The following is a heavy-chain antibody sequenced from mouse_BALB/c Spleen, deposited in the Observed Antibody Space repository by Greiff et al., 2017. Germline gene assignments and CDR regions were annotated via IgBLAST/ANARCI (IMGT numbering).Heavy chain of an antibody. CDR1: GYAFSSSW. CDR2: IYPGDGDT. Sequence: VQLQQSGPELVKPGASVKISCKASGYAFSSSWMNWVKQRPGQGLEWIGRIYPGDGDTNYNGKFKGKATLTADKSSSTAYMQLSSLTSVDSAVYFCAREEGRRDYWGQGTTLTVSS. J-gene: IGHJ2*01. CDR3: AREEGRRDY. V-gene: IGHV1-82*01. D-gene: IGHD2-14*01.